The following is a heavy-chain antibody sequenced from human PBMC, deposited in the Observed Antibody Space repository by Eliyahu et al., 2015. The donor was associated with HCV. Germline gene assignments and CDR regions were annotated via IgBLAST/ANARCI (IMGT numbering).Heavy chain of an antibody. J-gene: IGHJ4*02. V-gene: IGHV1-2*02. CDR3: ARVAYYGSGSYGFDY. CDR1: GYTFTGYY. CDR2: INPNSGGT. Sequence: QVQLVQSGAEVKKPGXSVKVSCKASGYTFTGYYMHWVRQAPGQGLEWMGWINPNSGGTNYAQKFQGRVTMTRDTSISTAYMELSRLRSDDTAVYYCARVAYYGSGSYGFDYWGQGTLVTVSS. D-gene: IGHD3-10*01.